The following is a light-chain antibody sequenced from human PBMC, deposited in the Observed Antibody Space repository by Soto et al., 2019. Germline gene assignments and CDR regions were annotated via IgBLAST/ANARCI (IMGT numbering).Light chain of an antibody. V-gene: IGKV1-9*01. CDR3: KKDNSEVSA. J-gene: IGKJ3*01. Sequence: DIQLTQSPSFLSASVGDRVTITCRASQDVSRYLAWYQQKPGKAPNLLIYAASTLRSGVPSRFSGSESETEFTLPISSLQPEDFATDYWKKDNSEVSAFGPRTNVDIK. CDR2: AAS. CDR1: QDVSRY.